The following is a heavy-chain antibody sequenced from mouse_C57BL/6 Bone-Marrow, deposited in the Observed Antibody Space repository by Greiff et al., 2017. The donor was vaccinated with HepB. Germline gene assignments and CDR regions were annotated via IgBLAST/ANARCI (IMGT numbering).Heavy chain of an antibody. D-gene: IGHD4-1*01. J-gene: IGHJ3*01. CDR1: GYTFTSYW. Sequence: QVQLQQPGAELVMPGASVKLSCKASGYTFTSYWMHWVKQRPGQGLEWIGEIDPSDSYTNYNQKFKGKSTLTVDKSSSTAYMQLSSLTSEDSAVYYCARSTGTFEFAYWGQGTLVTASA. V-gene: IGHV1-69*01. CDR2: IDPSDSYT. CDR3: ARSTGTFEFAY.